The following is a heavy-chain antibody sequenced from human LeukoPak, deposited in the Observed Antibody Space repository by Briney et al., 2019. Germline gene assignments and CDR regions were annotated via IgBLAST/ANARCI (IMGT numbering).Heavy chain of an antibody. CDR3: AKDNKPDYDFCMDV. CDR1: GFTFSSYG. CDR2: IWYDGSNK. J-gene: IGHJ6*03. V-gene: IGHV3-33*06. Sequence: GRSLRLSCAASGFTFSSYGMHWFRQAPAKGLEWVAVIWYDGSNKYYADSVKGRFTISRDNSKNTLYLQMNSLRAEDTAVYYCAKDNKPDYDFCMDVWGKGTTVTVSS. D-gene: IGHD3-3*01.